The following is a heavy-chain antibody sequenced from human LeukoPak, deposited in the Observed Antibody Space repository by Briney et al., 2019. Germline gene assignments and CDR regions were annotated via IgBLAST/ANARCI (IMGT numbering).Heavy chain of an antibody. D-gene: IGHD2-2*02. Sequence: GGSLRLSCAASGFTFDDYGMSWVRQAPGKGLEWVSAISGSGGSTYYADSVKGRFTISRDNSKNTLYLQMNSLRAEDTAVYYCAKVLIPRYFDYWGQGTLVTVSS. J-gene: IGHJ4*02. CDR1: GFTFDDYG. CDR2: ISGSGGST. CDR3: AKVLIPRYFDY. V-gene: IGHV3-23*01.